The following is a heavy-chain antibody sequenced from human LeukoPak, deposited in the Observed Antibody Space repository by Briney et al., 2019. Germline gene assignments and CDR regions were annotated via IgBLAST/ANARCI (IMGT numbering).Heavy chain of an antibody. CDR1: GFTFSNAW. CDR2: IKARGDGGAT. V-gene: IGHV3-15*01. Sequence: RGSLRLSCVASGFTFSNAWMNWVRQTPGKGLEWVGRIKARGDGGATAYGAPVEGRFTISRDDSENTLYLQMNSLKTEDTAVYYCTTGGDFWSNYMDVWGKGTTVTVSS. D-gene: IGHD3-3*01. CDR3: TTGGDFWSNYMDV. J-gene: IGHJ6*03.